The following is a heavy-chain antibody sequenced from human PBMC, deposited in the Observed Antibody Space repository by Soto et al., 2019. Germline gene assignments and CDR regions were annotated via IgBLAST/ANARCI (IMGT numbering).Heavy chain of an antibody. D-gene: IGHD3-22*01. CDR3: AAAYRTYYYDSSGEFDY. CDR2: IVVGSGNT. J-gene: IGHJ4*02. Sequence: SVKVSCKASGFTFTSSAVQWVRQARGQRLEWIGWIVVGSGNTNYAQKFQERVTITRDMSTSTAYMELSSLRSEDTAVYYCAAAYRTYYYDSSGEFDYWGQGTLVTVSS. V-gene: IGHV1-58*01. CDR1: GFTFTSSA.